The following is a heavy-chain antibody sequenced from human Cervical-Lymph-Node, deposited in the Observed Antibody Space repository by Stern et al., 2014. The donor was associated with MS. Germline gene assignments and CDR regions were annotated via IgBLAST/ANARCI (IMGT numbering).Heavy chain of an antibody. D-gene: IGHD3-10*01. CDR3: AGGDGSFQFDY. CDR2: VYYSGAT. CDR1: GGSIRAYY. Sequence: VQLVESGPGLVKPSETLSLTCTVSGGSIRAYYWSWIRQPPGKGLEWIGYVYYSGATNYNPSLKSRVTMSVDTSESQFSLKLSSVTAADTAVYYCAGGDGSFQFDYWGQGTQVTVSS. J-gene: IGHJ4*02. V-gene: IGHV4-59*01.